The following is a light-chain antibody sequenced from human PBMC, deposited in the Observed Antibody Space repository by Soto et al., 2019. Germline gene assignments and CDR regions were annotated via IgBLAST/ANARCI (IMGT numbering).Light chain of an antibody. J-gene: IGKJ5*01. CDR2: GAF. Sequence: EIVLTQSPSTLSLSPGERPTLSWGASPSVPNYLAWYQQKPGQAPRLLVYGAFNRATGIPARFSGSGSGADFTLTISSLEPEDFAVYYCQQRNIWPPVTFGQGTRLEIK. CDR1: PSVPNY. CDR3: QQRNIWPPVT. V-gene: IGKV3-11*01.